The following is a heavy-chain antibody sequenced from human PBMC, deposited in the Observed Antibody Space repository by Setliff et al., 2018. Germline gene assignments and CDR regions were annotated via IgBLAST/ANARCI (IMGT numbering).Heavy chain of an antibody. CDR3: ARRETYYNFWSGYFDY. CDR2: IYHSGST. Sequence: PSETLSLTCAVSGYSISSGYYWGWIRQPPGKGLEWIGSIYHSGSTYYNPSLKSRVTISVDTSKNQFSLKLSSVTAADTAVYYCARRETYYNFWSGYFDYWGQGTLVTVSS. CDR1: GYSISSGYY. V-gene: IGHV4-38-2*01. J-gene: IGHJ4*02. D-gene: IGHD3-3*01.